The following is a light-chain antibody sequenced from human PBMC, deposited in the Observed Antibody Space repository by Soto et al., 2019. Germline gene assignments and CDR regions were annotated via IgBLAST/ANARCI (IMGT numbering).Light chain of an antibody. CDR3: QSYDSSLSGYV. Sequence: QSVLTQSPSVSGAPGQRVTISCTGSSSNIGAGYDVHWYQQLPGTAPRLLIYDNSNRPSGVPDRFSGSKSGTSASLAITGLQAEDEADYYCQSYDSSLSGYVFGTGTQLTVL. CDR1: SSNIGAGYD. J-gene: IGLJ1*01. CDR2: DNS. V-gene: IGLV1-40*01.